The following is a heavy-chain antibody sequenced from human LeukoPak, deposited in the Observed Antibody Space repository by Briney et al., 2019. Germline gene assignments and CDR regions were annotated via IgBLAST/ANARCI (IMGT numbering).Heavy chain of an antibody. V-gene: IGHV1-18*01. Sequence: ASVKVSCKASGYTFTSYGISWVRQAPGQGLEWMGWISAYNGNTNYAQKLQGRVTMTTDTSTSTAYMELRSLRSDDTAVYYSPRGLRRYDFWSGYYTTPFDYWGQGTLVTVSS. CDR1: GYTFTSYG. CDR2: ISAYNGNT. CDR3: PRGLRRYDFWSGYYTTPFDY. D-gene: IGHD3-3*01. J-gene: IGHJ4*02.